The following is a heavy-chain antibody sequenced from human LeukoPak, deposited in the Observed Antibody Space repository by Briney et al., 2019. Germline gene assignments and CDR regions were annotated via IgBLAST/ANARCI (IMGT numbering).Heavy chain of an antibody. J-gene: IGHJ3*02. CDR2: ISYDGSNK. Sequence: PGGSLRLSCAASGFTFSSYAMHWVRQAPGKGLEWVAVISYDGSNKYYADSVKGRFTISRDNSKNTLYLQMNSLRAEDTAVYYCAKDSSGWFSAFDIWGQGTMVTVSS. D-gene: IGHD6-19*01. CDR3: AKDSSGWFSAFDI. V-gene: IGHV3-30*04. CDR1: GFTFSSYA.